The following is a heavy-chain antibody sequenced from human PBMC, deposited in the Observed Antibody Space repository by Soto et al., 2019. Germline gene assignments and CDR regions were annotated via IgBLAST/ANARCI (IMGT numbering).Heavy chain of an antibody. J-gene: IGHJ4*03. CDR3: ARDGVAAGNINFDY. Sequence: GASVKVSCKASGYMSTKSAMHWVRQAPGQRLEWMGWISGDSGNTKYSPKLQDRVTITRDTSASTAYMELSSLRSEDTALYYCARDGVAAGNINFDYWGQGXLVTVYS. CDR2: ISGDSGNT. V-gene: IGHV1-3*01. D-gene: IGHD6-19*01. CDR1: GYMSTKSA.